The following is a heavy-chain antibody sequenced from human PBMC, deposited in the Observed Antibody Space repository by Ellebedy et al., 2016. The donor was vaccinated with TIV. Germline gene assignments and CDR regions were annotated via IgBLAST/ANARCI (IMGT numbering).Heavy chain of an antibody. J-gene: IGHJ4*02. V-gene: IGHV3-53*01. CDR3: ATRAIPYSSIWYYFDY. D-gene: IGHD6-13*01. CDR1: GFTVRSNC. CDR2: IDSGDSI. Sequence: GGSLRLXXAASGFTVRSNCMTWVRQAPGKGLQWVSVIDSGDSIYYADSVKGRFTVSRDNSKNTLYLQMNSLRAEDTAVYYCATRAIPYSSIWYYFDYWGQGTLVTVSS.